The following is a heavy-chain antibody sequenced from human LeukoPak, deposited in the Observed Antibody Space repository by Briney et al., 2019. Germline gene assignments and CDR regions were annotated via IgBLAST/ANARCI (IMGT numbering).Heavy chain of an antibody. CDR3: TGDVYQH. CDR1: GLTVNSKY. CDR2: IYSGGST. Sequence: GGSLRLSCAASGLTVNSKYMSWVRQAPGKGLEWVSIIYSGGSTNYADSVKGRFTISRDNSKNTVYLQMNSLRAEDTAVYYYTGDVYQHWGQGTLVTVSS. V-gene: IGHV3-53*01. J-gene: IGHJ1*01. D-gene: IGHD1-14*01.